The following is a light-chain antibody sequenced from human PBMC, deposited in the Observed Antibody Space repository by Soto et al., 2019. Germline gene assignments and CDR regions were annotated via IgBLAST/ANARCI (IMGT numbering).Light chain of an antibody. Sequence: QSVLTQPPSASGTPGQRVTISCSGSSSNIGNNYVYWYQHLPGTAPKLLVYRTNQRPSGVPDRFSGSKSGTSASLAISGLRSEDEADYYCAAWDDSLSGVVFGGGTKLTVL. CDR2: RTN. J-gene: IGLJ2*01. CDR3: AAWDDSLSGVV. CDR1: SSNIGNNY. V-gene: IGLV1-47*01.